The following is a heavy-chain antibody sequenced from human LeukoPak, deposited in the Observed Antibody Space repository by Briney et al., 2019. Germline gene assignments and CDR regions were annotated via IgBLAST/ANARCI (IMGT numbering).Heavy chain of an antibody. CDR2: IKQDGSEK. Sequence: GSLRLSCAASGFTFNYYWMSWVRQAPGKGLEWVANIKQDGSEKFYGDAVKGRFPISRDNSKNTLYLKMNSLRAEDTAVYYCAKDYARPLAAAGYYFQHWGQGTLVTVSS. CDR1: GFTFNYYW. V-gene: IGHV3-7*03. D-gene: IGHD6-13*01. J-gene: IGHJ1*01. CDR3: AKDYARPLAAAGYYFQH.